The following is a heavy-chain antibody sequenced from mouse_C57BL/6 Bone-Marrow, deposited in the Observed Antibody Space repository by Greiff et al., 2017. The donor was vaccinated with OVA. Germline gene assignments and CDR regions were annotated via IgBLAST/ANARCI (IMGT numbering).Heavy chain of an antibody. V-gene: IGHV1-19*01. Sequence: EVQLVESGPVLVKPGASVKMSCKASGYTFTDYYMNWVKQSHGKSLEWIGVINPYNGGTSYNQTFKGKATLTVDKSSSTAYMELNSLTSEDSAVYYCARLCDECYFDVWGTGTTVTVSS. D-gene: IGHD2-13*01. CDR2: INPYNGGT. CDR1: GYTFTDYY. J-gene: IGHJ1*03. CDR3: ARLCDECYFDV.